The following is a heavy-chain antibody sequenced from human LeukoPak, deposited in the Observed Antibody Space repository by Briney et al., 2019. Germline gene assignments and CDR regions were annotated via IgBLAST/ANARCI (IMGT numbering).Heavy chain of an antibody. D-gene: IGHD5-18*01. CDR1: GFTFSSYS. J-gene: IGHJ4*02. Sequence: GGSLRLSCAASGFTFSSYSMNWVRQAPGKGLEWVSYISSSSTIYYADSVRGRFTISRDNSKNTLYLQMNSLRAEDTAVYYCAKDLTPPGYSYACPDYWGQGTLVTVSS. V-gene: IGHV3-48*01. CDR3: AKDLTPPGYSYACPDY. CDR2: ISSSSTI.